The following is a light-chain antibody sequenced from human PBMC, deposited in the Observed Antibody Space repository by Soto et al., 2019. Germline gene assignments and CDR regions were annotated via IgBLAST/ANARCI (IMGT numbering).Light chain of an antibody. CDR1: QGISNY. Sequence: DIQMTQSPSSLSASVGDRVIITCRASQGISNYLAWYQQKPGKVPNVLIYGASTLQSGVPSRFSGSGSGIDFTLTISSLQPEDVATYYCQKYDSAPFTFGPGTKVDIK. CDR2: GAS. J-gene: IGKJ3*01. V-gene: IGKV1-27*01. CDR3: QKYDSAPFT.